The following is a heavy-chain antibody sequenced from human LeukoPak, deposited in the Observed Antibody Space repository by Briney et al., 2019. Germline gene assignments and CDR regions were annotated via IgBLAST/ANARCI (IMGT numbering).Heavy chain of an antibody. J-gene: IGHJ4*02. V-gene: IGHV3-23*01. CDR1: GFTFSSYA. CDR3: ATWAATILGTDY. D-gene: IGHD3-3*01. Sequence: GGSLRLSCAASGFTFSSYAMSWVRQAPGKGLEWVSAISGSGGSTYHADSVKGRFTISRDNSKNTLYLQMNSLRTEDTAVYYCATWAATILGTDYWGQGTLVTVSS. CDR2: ISGSGGST.